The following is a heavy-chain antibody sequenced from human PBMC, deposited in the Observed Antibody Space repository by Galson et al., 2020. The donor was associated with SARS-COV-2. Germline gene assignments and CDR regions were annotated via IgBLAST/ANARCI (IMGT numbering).Heavy chain of an antibody. Sequence: ASVKVSCKASGYTFTGYYMHWVRQAPGQGLEWMGWINPNSGGTNYAQKFQGRVTMTRDTSISTAYMELSRLRSDDTAVYYCARVGLYSSSLDAFDIWGQGTMVTVSS. V-gene: IGHV1-2*02. CDR2: INPNSGGT. D-gene: IGHD6-13*01. J-gene: IGHJ3*02. CDR3: ARVGLYSSSLDAFDI. CDR1: GYTFTGYY.